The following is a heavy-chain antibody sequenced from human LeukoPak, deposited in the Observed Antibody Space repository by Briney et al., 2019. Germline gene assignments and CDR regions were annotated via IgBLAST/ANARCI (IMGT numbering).Heavy chain of an antibody. Sequence: GGSLRLSCAASGFTFSSYAMSWVRQAPGTGLEWGSAISGSGGSTYYADSVKGLFNISRDNSKNALYLQMNSLRAEDAAVYYCAKAYYDFWSGNPFDYWGQGTLVSVSS. J-gene: IGHJ4*02. CDR1: GFTFSSYA. D-gene: IGHD3-3*01. CDR2: ISGSGGST. CDR3: AKAYYDFWSGNPFDY. V-gene: IGHV3-23*01.